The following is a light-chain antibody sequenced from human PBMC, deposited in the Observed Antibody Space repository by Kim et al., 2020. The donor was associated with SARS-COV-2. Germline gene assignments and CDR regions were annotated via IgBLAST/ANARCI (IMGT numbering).Light chain of an antibody. Sequence: SYELTQPPSVSVAPGKTATITCGGNNIGSKSVHWYQQRPGQAPVVVIYYDSDRPSGIPERFSGSNSGNTATLTISRVEAGDEADSYCQLWDSSSDHLVFG. CDR3: QLWDSSSDHLV. V-gene: IGLV3-21*04. CDR2: YDS. J-gene: IGLJ3*02. CDR1: NIGSKS.